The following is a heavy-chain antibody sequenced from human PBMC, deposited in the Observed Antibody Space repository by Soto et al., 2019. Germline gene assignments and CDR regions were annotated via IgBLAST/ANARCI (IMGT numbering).Heavy chain of an antibody. CDR2: ISAYNGNT. CDR3: ARDPAVVTPAAFDI. V-gene: IGHV1-18*04. J-gene: IGHJ3*02. Sequence: WASVKVSCKASGYTFTSYGISWVRQAPGQGLEWMGWISAYNGNTNYAQKLQGRVTMTTDTSTSTAYMELRSLRSDDTAVYYCARDPAVVTPAAFDIWGQGTMVTVSS. D-gene: IGHD2-21*02. CDR1: GYTFTSYG.